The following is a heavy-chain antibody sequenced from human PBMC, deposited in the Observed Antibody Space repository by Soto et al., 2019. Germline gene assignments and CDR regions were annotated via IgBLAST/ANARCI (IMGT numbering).Heavy chain of an antibody. V-gene: IGHV4-31*03. Sequence: SETLSLTCTVSGGSITTGGSYWSWIRQHPGKGLEWIGNIYHSGNTYYNPSLKSRFTISVDTSKNHFSLMVDSVTAADTAVYYCARARFQVLYGKPYFDSWGQGTLVTVSS. CDR1: GGSITTGGSY. J-gene: IGHJ4*02. CDR3: ARARFQVLYGKPYFDS. CDR2: IYHSGNT. D-gene: IGHD2-2*02.